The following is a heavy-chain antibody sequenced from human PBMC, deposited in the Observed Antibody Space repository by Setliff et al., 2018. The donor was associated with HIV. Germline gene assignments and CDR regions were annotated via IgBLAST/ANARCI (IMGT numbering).Heavy chain of an antibody. CDR2: IYYSGTT. CDR1: GASVVSGGYY. J-gene: IGHJ4*02. CDR3: ASSTRKSFDFWTDSRTTYPPYYFNY. D-gene: IGHD3-3*01. Sequence: SETLSLTCSVSGASVVSGGYYWSWIRQHPEKGLEWIGYIYYSGTTTYNPSLRSRVTISLDTSLNQFSLKVNSATAADTAVYYCASSTRKSFDFWTDSRTTYPPYYFNYWGQGTLVTVSS. V-gene: IGHV4-31*03.